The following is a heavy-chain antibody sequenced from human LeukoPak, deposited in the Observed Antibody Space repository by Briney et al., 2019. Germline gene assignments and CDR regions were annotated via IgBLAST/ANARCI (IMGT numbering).Heavy chain of an antibody. CDR1: GYIFSGYY. CDR2: INPNNGDT. CDR3: ARGREDAMRGYSYGDAFDI. D-gene: IGHD5-18*01. V-gene: IGHV1-2*02. Sequence: ASVKVSCKASGYIFSGYYMYWVRQAPGQGLEWMGWINPNNGDTNYAQKFQARVTMTRGTSISTAYMQLSRLRSDDTAVYYCARGREDAMRGYSYGDAFDIWGQGTMVTVSS. J-gene: IGHJ3*02.